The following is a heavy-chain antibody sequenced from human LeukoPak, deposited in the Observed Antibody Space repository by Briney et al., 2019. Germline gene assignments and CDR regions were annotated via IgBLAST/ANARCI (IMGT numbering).Heavy chain of an antibody. CDR3: ARVAYAQYYFDY. J-gene: IGHJ4*02. Sequence: SETLSLTCSVSGGSISSYYWSWIRQPAGKGLEWIGRIYTSGSTNYNPSLKSRVTMSVDASKNQFSLKLSSVTAADTAVYYCARVAYAQYYFDYWGQGTLVTVSS. CDR2: IYTSGST. V-gene: IGHV4-4*07. D-gene: IGHD4-17*01. CDR1: GGSISSYY.